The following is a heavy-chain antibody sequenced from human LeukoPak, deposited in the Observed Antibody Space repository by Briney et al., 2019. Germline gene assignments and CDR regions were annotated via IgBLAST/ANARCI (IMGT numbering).Heavy chain of an antibody. J-gene: IGHJ4*02. V-gene: IGHV4-39*01. CDR2: IYYSGST. CDR1: GGSIISSNYY. D-gene: IGHD3-22*01. CDR3: ARHSSDYSFDY. Sequence: KTSETLSLTCTVSGGSIISSNYYWGWIRQPPGKGLEWIASIYYSGSTHYNPSLKSRVTISVDTSKNQFSLMLSSVPAADTAVYYCARHSSDYSFDYWGQGTLVTVSS.